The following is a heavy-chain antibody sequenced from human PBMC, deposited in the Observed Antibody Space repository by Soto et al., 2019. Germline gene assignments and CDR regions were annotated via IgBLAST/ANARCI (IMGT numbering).Heavy chain of an antibody. Sequence: QVQVVQSGAEVKKPESSVKVSCKPSGGTFNTYTVNWVRLAPGHGLEWMGRFTPILDMANYAQKFQDGVTLTADSTTFTACMEPNSLTSDDTAGYYCAITYCRDNSCPRDFDFWGPGTRVTVSS. CDR2: FTPILDMA. CDR3: AITYCRDNSCPRDFDF. CDR1: GGTFNTYT. V-gene: IGHV1-69*02. D-gene: IGHD2-21*01. J-gene: IGHJ4*02.